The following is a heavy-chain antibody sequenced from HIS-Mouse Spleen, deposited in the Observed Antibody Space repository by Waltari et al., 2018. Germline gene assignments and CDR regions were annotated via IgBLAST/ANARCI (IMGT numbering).Heavy chain of an antibody. V-gene: IGHV4-38-2*02. J-gene: IGHJ4*02. CDR2: IYHSGST. Sequence: QVQLQESGPGLVKPSETLSLTCTVSGYSISSGYYWGWIRQPPGKGLEWIGSIYHSGSTYHNPSLKSRVTISVDTSKNQFSLKLSSVTAADTAVYYCARCSKLSAFDYWGQGTLVTVSS. D-gene: IGHD1-1*01. CDR1: GYSISSGYY. CDR3: ARCSKLSAFDY.